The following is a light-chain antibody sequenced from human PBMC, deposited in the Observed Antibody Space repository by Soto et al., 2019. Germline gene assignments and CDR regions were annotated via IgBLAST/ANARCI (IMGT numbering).Light chain of an antibody. CDR2: AAS. V-gene: IGKV1-39*01. CDR3: QQSFSAPPT. J-gene: IGKJ1*01. Sequence: DIQMTQSPSSLSASVGDRVTITCRTSQSITTYLNWFQQKPGKAPKLLVYAASSLKSGVPSRFSGSGSGTDFTLTISSLQPEDFATYYCQQSFSAPPTFGHGTKVDIK. CDR1: QSITTY.